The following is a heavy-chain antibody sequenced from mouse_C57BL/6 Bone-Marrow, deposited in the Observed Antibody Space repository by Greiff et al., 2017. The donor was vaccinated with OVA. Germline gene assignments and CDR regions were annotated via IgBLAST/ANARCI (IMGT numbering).Heavy chain of an antibody. J-gene: IGHJ2*01. Sequence: EVHLVESGPGLVKPSQSLSLTCSVTGYSITSGDYWNWIRQFPGNKLEWMGYISYDGSNNYNPSLKNRISITRDTTKNQFFLKLNSVTTEDTATYYCARRRYYFDYWGQGTTLTVSS. CDR2: ISYDGSN. CDR1: GYSITSGDY. CDR3: ARRRYYFDY. V-gene: IGHV3-6*01.